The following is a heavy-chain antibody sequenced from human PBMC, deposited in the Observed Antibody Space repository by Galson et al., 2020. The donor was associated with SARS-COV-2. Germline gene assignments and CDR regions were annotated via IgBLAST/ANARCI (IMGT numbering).Heavy chain of an antibody. Sequence: GESLKISCAASGFTFSGSAMHWVRQASGKGLEWVGRIRSKANNYATVYAVSVRGRFTISRDDSKNTAYLKMNSLKTEDTAVYYCTRVPPYTISFWDAFDIWGQGTMVTVSS. J-gene: IGHJ3*02. CDR1: GFTFSGSA. V-gene: IGHV3-73*01. CDR3: TRVPPYTISFWDAFDI. CDR2: IRSKANNYAT. D-gene: IGHD6-6*01.